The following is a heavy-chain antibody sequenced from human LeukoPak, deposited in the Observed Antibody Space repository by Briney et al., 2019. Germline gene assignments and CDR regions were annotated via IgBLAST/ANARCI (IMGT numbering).Heavy chain of an antibody. CDR2: VYSGGSI. J-gene: IGHJ4*02. Sequence: PGGSLRLSCAASGFTVSGNFMSWVRQAPGKGLEWVSVVYSGGSIFYADSVKGRFTISRDNSKNTLYLQMNSLRAEDTAVYYCARGFEEGGTGTTDYWGQGTLVSVSS. V-gene: IGHV3-53*01. D-gene: IGHD1-1*01. CDR1: GFTVSGNF. CDR3: ARGFEEGGTGTTDY.